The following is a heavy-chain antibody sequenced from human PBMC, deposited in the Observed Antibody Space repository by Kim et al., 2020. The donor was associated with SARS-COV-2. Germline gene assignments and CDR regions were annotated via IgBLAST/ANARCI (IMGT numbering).Heavy chain of an antibody. V-gene: IGHV3-49*04. D-gene: IGHD6-13*01. CDR1: GFTFGDYA. CDR3: TRGRRERVAAAGTTEYFQH. CDR2: IRSKAYGGTT. Sequence: GGSLRLSCTASGFTFGDYAMSWVRQAPGKGLEWVGFIRSKAYGGTTEYAASVKGRFTISRDDSKSIAYLQMNSLKTEDTAVYYCTRGRRERVAAAGTTEYFQHWGQGTLVTVSS. J-gene: IGHJ1*01.